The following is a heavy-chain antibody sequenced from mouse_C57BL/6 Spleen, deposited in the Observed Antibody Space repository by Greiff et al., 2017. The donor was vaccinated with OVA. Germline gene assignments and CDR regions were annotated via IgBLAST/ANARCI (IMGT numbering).Heavy chain of an antibody. V-gene: IGHV14-4*01. CDR3: TTGNSAWFAY. D-gene: IGHD2-1*01. CDR1: GFNIKDYY. Sequence: VQLQQSGAELVRPGASVKLSCTASGFNIKDYYMHWVKQRPEQGLEWIGWIDPENGDTEYASKFQGKATITADTSSNTAYLQLSSLTSEDTAVYYCTTGNSAWFAYWGQGTLVTVSA. CDR2: IDPENGDT. J-gene: IGHJ3*01.